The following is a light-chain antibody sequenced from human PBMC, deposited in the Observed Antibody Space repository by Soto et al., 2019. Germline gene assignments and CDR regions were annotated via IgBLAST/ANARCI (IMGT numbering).Light chain of an antibody. CDR3: SSDTTRVALGVR. CDR2: DVT. J-gene: IGLJ2*01. Sequence: QSVLTQPASVSGSPGQSITISCTGTSTEVGSYNYVCWFQQYPGKAPKLIIYDVTNRPSWVSNRFSGSKSGTTASLTISGLKPEDEADYDCSSDTTRVALGVRFGGGTKLTV. CDR1: STEVGSYNY. V-gene: IGLV2-14*03.